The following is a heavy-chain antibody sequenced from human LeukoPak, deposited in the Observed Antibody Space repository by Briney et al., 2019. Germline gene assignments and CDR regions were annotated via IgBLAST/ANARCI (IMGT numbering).Heavy chain of an antibody. CDR1: GFTFRTYS. D-gene: IGHD2-15*01. V-gene: IGHV3-48*02. J-gene: IGHJ6*02. CDR3: ARDRRSGVRDFYYGLDV. CDR2: VSSSSKSI. Sequence: GGSLRLSCAASGFTFRTYSMNWVRQAPGKGLEWVSYVSSSSKSIYYADSVKGRFTVSRDNARSSLFLQINSLRDEDTAVYYCARDRRSGVRDFYYGLDVWGQGTTVTVSS.